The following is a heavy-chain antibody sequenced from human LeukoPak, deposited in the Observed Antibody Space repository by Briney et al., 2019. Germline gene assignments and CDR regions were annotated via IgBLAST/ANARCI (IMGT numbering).Heavy chain of an antibody. CDR3: ARRWGSGSFPYYMDV. CDR1: GFTFSSYS. Sequence: GGSLRLSCAASGFTFSSYSMNWVRQAPGKGLEWVSYISSSSSTIYYADSVKGRFTISRDNAKNSLYLQMNSLRAEDTAVYYCARRWGSGSFPYYMDVWGKGTTVTISS. D-gene: IGHD3-10*01. CDR2: ISSSSSTI. V-gene: IGHV3-48*01. J-gene: IGHJ6*03.